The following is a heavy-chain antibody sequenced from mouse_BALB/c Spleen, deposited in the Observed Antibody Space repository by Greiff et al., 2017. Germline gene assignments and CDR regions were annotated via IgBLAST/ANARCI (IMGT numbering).Heavy chain of an antibody. CDR2: ISSGGSYT. D-gene: IGHD2-4*01. J-gene: IGHJ3*01. Sequence: EVHLVESGGGLVKPGGSLKLSCAASGFTFSSYAMSWVRQSPEKRLEWVAEISSGGSYTYYPDTVTGRFTISRDNAKNTLYLEMSSLRSEDTAMYYCARGYDYDPWFAYWGQGTLVTVSA. CDR3: ARGYDYDPWFAY. V-gene: IGHV5-9-4*01. CDR1: GFTFSSYA.